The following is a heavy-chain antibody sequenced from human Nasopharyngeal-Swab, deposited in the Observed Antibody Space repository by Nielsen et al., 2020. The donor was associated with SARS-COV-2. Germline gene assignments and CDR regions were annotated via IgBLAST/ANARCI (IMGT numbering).Heavy chain of an antibody. CDR3: ARAHPGYSSSWYDYYYYYMDV. Sequence: SVKVSCKASGGTFSSYAISWVRQAPGQGLEWTGGIIPIFGTANYAQKFQGRVTITADKSTSTAYMELSSLRSEDTAVYYCARAHPGYSSSWYDYYYYYMDVWGKGTTVTVSS. CDR2: IIPIFGTA. D-gene: IGHD6-13*01. CDR1: GGTFSSYA. V-gene: IGHV1-69*06. J-gene: IGHJ6*03.